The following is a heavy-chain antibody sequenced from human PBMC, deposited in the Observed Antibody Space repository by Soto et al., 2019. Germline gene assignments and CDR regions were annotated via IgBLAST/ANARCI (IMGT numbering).Heavy chain of an antibody. CDR2: ISSNGGTT. D-gene: IGHD3-3*01. CDR1: GFTFSSYA. CDR3: VKDGTPYDFCSGYFSHFAS. Sequence: GGSRRLSCSASGFTFSSYAIHWVRQAPGKGLQCVSGISSNGGTTYYADSVKGRFTISRDNSKNTVYLQMSSLRAEDTAVYYCVKDGTPYDFCSGYFSHFASSGQRTLVPVSS. V-gene: IGHV3-64D*06. J-gene: IGHJ4*02.